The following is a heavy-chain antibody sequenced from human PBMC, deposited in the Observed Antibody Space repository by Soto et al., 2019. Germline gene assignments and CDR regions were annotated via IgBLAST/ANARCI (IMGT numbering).Heavy chain of an antibody. CDR2: ISGSGGST. V-gene: IGHV3-23*01. CDR1: GFXFSSYA. J-gene: IGHJ4*02. D-gene: IGHD6-19*01. Sequence: EVQLLESGGGLVXXXGSXXXSCAASGFXFSSYAMSWVRQAPGKGLEXVSAISGSGGSTYYADSVKGRFTISRDNSKNTLYLQMNSLRAEDTAVYYCAKVRDFRIAVAAPFDYWGQGTLVTVSS. CDR3: AKVRDFRIAVAAPFDY.